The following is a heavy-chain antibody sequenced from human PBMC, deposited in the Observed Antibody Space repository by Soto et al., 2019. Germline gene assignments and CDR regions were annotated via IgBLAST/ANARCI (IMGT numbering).Heavy chain of an antibody. D-gene: IGHD2-21*02. J-gene: IGHJ5*02. CDR3: ARTSHDYWFDP. V-gene: IGHV4-59*01. CDR2: IYYSGST. CDR1: GGSISSYY. Sequence: PSETLSLTCTVSGGSISSYYWSWIRQPPEKGLEWIGYIYYSGSTNYNPSLKSRVTISVDTSKNQFSLKLSSVTAADTAVYYCARTSHDYWFDPWGQGTLVAVS.